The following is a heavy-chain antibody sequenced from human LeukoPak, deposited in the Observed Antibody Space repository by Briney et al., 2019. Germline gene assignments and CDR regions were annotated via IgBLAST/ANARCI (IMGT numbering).Heavy chain of an antibody. CDR3: AKSPLREMATID. V-gene: IGHV3-23*01. D-gene: IGHD5-24*01. J-gene: IGHJ4*02. CDR2: IGGSGGST. CDR1: GFTFRSYA. Sequence: PGGSLRLSCAASGFTFRSYAMSWVRQAPGKGLEWVSSIGGSGGSTYYADSVKGRFTISRDNSKNTLYLQMNSLRAEDTAVYYCAKSPLREMATIDGGQGTLVTVSS.